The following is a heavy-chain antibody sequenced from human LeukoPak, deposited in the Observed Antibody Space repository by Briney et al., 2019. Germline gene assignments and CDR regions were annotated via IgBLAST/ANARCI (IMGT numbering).Heavy chain of an antibody. J-gene: IGHJ4*02. V-gene: IGHV1-46*02. CDR1: GGTFNKYA. Sequence: ASVKVSCKASGGTFNKYAISWVRQAPGQGLEWMGIINPSGGSTSYAQKFQGRVTMTRDTSTSTVYMELSSLRSEDTAVYYCARGPVGSGSYYTAYYWGQGTLVTVSS. CDR2: INPSGGST. D-gene: IGHD3-10*01. CDR3: ARGPVGSGSYYTAYY.